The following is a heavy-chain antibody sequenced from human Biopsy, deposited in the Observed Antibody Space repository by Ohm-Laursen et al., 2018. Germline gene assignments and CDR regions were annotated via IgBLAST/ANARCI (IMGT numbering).Heavy chain of an antibody. J-gene: IGHJ4*02. Sequence: SLRLSCAASGFTFDDYAMHWVRQAPGEGLEWVSGISWNSGSIGYADSVKGRFTISRDNAKNSLYLQMNSLRAEDTAIYYCAKIPPSRCDSGECYPIFDYWGQGTLVTVSS. CDR2: ISWNSGSI. D-gene: IGHD2-21*01. V-gene: IGHV3-9*01. CDR3: AKIPPSRCDSGECYPIFDY. CDR1: GFTFDDYA.